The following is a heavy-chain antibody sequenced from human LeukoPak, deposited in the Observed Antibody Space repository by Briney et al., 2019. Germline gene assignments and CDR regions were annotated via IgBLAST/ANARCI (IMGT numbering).Heavy chain of an antibody. D-gene: IGHD1-26*01. J-gene: IGHJ6*03. CDR1: GGSISSYY. CDR3: ASFSGDYMDV. Sequence: PSETLSLTCTVSGGSISSYYWSWIRQPPGKGLEWIGYIYYSGSTNYNPSLKSRVTISVDTSKNQFSLKLSSVTAADTAVYYCASFSGDYMDVWGKGTTVTVSS. V-gene: IGHV4-59*01. CDR2: IYYSGST.